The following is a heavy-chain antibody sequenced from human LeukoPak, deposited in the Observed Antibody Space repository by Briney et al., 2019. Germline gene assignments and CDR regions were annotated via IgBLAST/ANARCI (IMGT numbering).Heavy chain of an antibody. D-gene: IGHD3-16*01. Sequence: GGSLRLSCAASGFTFRNYGMHWVRQAPGKGLEWVAVISRDGLTKYYADSVKGRFTLHRDNSRNTLYLEMNSLRDEDTAVYYCAKEGTWGNWYFDLWGRGTLVIVTS. CDR2: ISRDGLTK. CDR3: AKEGTWGNWYFDL. J-gene: IGHJ2*01. CDR1: GFTFRNYG. V-gene: IGHV3-30*18.